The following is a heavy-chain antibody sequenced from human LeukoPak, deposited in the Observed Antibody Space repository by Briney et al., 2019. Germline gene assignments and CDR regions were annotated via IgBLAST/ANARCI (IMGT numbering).Heavy chain of an antibody. D-gene: IGHD3-22*01. V-gene: IGHV3-66*02. Sequence: SGGSLRLSCAASGFTVSSNYMSWVRQAPGKGLEWVSVIYSGGSTYYADSVKGRFTISRDNSKNTLYLQMNSLRAEDTAVYYCATPKSYYYDSSGFFDYWGQGALVTVSS. J-gene: IGHJ4*02. CDR2: IYSGGST. CDR3: ATPKSYYYDSSGFFDY. CDR1: GFTVSSNY.